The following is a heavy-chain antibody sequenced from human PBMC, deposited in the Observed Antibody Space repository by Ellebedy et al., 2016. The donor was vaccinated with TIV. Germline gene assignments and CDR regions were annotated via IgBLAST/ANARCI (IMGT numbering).Heavy chain of an antibody. D-gene: IGHD5-18*01. CDR2: IKSKTDGGTT. CDR1: GFTFSNAW. Sequence: GGSLRLSXAASGFTFSNAWMSWVRQAPGKGLEWVGRIKSKTDGGTTDYAAPVKGRFTISRDDSKNTLYLQMNSLKTEDTAVYYCTTDGRWIQLWNTYWGQGTLVTVSS. J-gene: IGHJ4*02. V-gene: IGHV3-15*01. CDR3: TTDGRWIQLWNTY.